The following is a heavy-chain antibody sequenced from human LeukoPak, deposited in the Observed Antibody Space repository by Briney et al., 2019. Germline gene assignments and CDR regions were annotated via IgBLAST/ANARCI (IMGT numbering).Heavy chain of an antibody. CDR2: IYNRDNT. D-gene: IGHD6-19*01. V-gene: IGHV3-66*01. Sequence: GGSLSLFCAASGFTVSNNYMTWVRQAPGKGLEWVSVIYNRDNTNYADSVKGRFTISRDNSKNTLSLQMNGLRVEDTAVYYCARASQWLAFDSWGQGTLVTVSS. J-gene: IGHJ4*02. CDR3: ARASQWLAFDS. CDR1: GFTVSNNY.